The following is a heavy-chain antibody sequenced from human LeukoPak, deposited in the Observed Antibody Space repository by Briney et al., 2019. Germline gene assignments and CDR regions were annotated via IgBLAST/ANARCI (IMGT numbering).Heavy chain of an antibody. Sequence: SETLSLTCGVSGGSISNTNWWSWVRQPPGQGLEWIGEISLTGLTHYNPSLESRVTVSLDKSKNQFSLKLSSVTAADTAVYYCARERTSGDLTYFDYWGQGTLVTVSS. CDR1: GGSISNTNW. V-gene: IGHV4-4*02. D-gene: IGHD4-17*01. J-gene: IGHJ4*02. CDR3: ARERTSGDLTYFDY. CDR2: ISLTGLT.